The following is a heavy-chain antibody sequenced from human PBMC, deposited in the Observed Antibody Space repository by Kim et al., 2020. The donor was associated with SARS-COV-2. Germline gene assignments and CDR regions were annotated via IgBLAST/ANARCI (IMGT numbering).Heavy chain of an antibody. CDR3: ASLLGYYDSSGYYYV. J-gene: IGHJ4*02. D-gene: IGHD3-22*01. Sequence: ADSVQGRFTISRDNSKTTLYLQMNSLGAEDTAVYYCASLLGYYDSSGYYYVWGQGTLVTVSS. V-gene: IGHV3-30*07.